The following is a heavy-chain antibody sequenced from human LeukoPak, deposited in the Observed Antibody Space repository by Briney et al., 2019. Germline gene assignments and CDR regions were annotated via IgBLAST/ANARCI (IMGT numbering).Heavy chain of an antibody. D-gene: IGHD3-10*01. J-gene: IGHJ5*02. CDR1: VGSISSYY. CDR2: IYYRGST. CDR3: ARAGMVRRWYNWFDP. Sequence: SDTLSLICTVSVGSISSYYWRGIREPPGKGLEWIGYIYYRGSTNYNPSLKGRVTISVDPSKNQFSLKLSSVTAADTAVYYCARAGMVRRWYNWFDPWGQGTLVTVSS. V-gene: IGHV4-59*07.